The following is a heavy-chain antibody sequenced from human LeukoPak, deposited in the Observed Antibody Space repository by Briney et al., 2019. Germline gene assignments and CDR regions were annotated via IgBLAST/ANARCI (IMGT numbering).Heavy chain of an antibody. CDR1: GFTFRSYG. Sequence: GGSLRLSCAASGFTFRSYGMHWVRQAPGKGLEWVAFTRYDGNNKYYADSGKGRFTISRDNSKNTVYLQMNSLRAEDTAVYYCAKDPTHFRVWDDYDNTRLNYWGQGTLVTVSS. CDR3: AKDPTHFRVWDDYDNTRLNY. V-gene: IGHV3-30*02. D-gene: IGHD3-22*01. J-gene: IGHJ4*02. CDR2: TRYDGNNK.